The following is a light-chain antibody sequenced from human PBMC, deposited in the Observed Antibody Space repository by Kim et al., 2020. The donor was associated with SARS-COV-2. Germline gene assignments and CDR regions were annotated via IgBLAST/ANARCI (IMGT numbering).Light chain of an antibody. V-gene: IGLV3-21*04. Sequence: SYELTQPPSVSVAPGKTARITWGGNNIGSKSVHWYQQKPGQAPVLVIYYDSDRPSGIPERFSGSNSGNTATLTISRVEAGDEADYYCQVWDTSSDHPGVFGGGTQLNVL. CDR1: NIGSKS. CDR3: QVWDTSSDHPGV. J-gene: IGLJ2*01. CDR2: YDS.